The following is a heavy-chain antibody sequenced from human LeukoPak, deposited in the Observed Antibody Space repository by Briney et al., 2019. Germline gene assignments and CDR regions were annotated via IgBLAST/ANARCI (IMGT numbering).Heavy chain of an antibody. V-gene: IGHV1-69*05. CDR3: ARDGDSSGIPTVPFDY. D-gene: IGHD3-22*01. CDR1: GGTFSSYA. J-gene: IGHJ4*02. CDR2: IIPIFGTA. Sequence: SVKVSCTASGGTFSSYAISWVRQAPGQGLEWMGGIIPIFGTANYAQKFQGRVTMTRDTSTSTVYMELSSLRSEDTAVYYCARDGDSSGIPTVPFDYWGQGTLVTVSS.